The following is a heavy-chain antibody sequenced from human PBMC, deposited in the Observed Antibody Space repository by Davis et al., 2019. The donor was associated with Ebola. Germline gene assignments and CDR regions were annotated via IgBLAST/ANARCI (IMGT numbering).Heavy chain of an antibody. Sequence: PGGSLRLSCTASGFTFGDYAMSWFRQAPGKGLEWVGFIRSKAYGGTTEYAASVKGRFTISRDDSKSIAYLQMNSLKTEDTAVYYCTRSNGGNSGDAFDIWGQGTMVTVSS. CDR2: IRSKAYGGTT. CDR1: GFTFGDYA. V-gene: IGHV3-49*03. D-gene: IGHD4-23*01. CDR3: TRSNGGNSGDAFDI. J-gene: IGHJ3*02.